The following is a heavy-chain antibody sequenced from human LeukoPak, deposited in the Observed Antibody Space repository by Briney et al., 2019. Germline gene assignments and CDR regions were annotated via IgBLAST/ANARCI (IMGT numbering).Heavy chain of an antibody. CDR1: GFTFSSYG. V-gene: IGHV3-30*02. CDR3: AKVEYSSSWYGVGSLDC. J-gene: IGHJ4*02. Sequence: GGSLRLSCAASGFTFSSYGMHWVRQAPGRGLEWVAFIRYDGSNKYYADSVKGRFTISRDNSKNTLYLQMNSLRGEDTAVYYCAKVEYSSSWYGVGSLDCWGQGTLVTVSS. D-gene: IGHD6-13*01. CDR2: IRYDGSNK.